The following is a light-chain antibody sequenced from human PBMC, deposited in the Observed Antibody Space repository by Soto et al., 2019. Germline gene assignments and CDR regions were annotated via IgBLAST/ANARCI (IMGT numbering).Light chain of an antibody. J-gene: IGKJ1*01. V-gene: IGKV3-15*01. CDR1: QSISDT. CDR2: GAS. CDR3: QQYNNWPWT. Sequence: IGMSQSPATLSVSPGGRATLSCRASQSISDTLAWYQQKPGQAPRLLIYGASTRAPGFPARFSGSGSGTDFTLTISSLQSEDFAVYYCQQYNNWPWTFGQGTKVDIK.